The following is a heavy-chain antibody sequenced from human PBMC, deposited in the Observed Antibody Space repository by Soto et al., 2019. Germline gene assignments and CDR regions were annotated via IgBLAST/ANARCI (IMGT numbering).Heavy chain of an antibody. V-gene: IGHV4-59*12. CDR1: GGSISSYY. D-gene: IGHD5-12*01. CDR3: AREGSYSAYNFAHGIQLWSFDF. J-gene: IGHJ4*02. Sequence: SETLSLTCTVSGGSISSYYWSWIRQPPGKGLEWIGYIYYSGSTSFNPSLESRVAMSVDTSKNHFSLNLSSVTAADMAVYYCAREGSYSAYNFAHGIQLWSFDFWGQGALVTVSS. CDR2: IYYSGST.